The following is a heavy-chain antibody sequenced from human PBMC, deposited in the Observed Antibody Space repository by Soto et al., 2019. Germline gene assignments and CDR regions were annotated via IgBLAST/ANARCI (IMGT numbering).Heavy chain of an antibody. D-gene: IGHD2-21*01. CDR3: ARGSDCGGECYFAK. Sequence: LSEPLSLTCSVFGGSISNYFWSWIRQPAGKGLEWIGRIYNSGTTNYNPSLESRVTMSVDPSKNQISLKLSSATAADTAIYYCARGSDCGGECYFAKWGQGTLVTVYS. CDR2: IYNSGTT. CDR1: GGSISNYF. J-gene: IGHJ4*01. V-gene: IGHV4-4*07.